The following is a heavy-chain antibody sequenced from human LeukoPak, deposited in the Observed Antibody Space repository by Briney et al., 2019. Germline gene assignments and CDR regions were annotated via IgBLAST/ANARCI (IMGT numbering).Heavy chain of an antibody. V-gene: IGHV3-48*01. D-gene: IGHD3-3*01. CDR2: ISSSSSTI. CDR3: ARGSNYDSAPYYYYYMDV. Sequence: GGSLRLSCAASGFIFSNSMNWVRQAPGKGLEWVSYISSSSSTIYYADSVKGRFTISRDNAKNSLYLQMNSLRAEDTAVYYCARGSNYDSAPYYYYYMDVWGKGTTVTVSS. J-gene: IGHJ6*03. CDR1: GFIFSNS.